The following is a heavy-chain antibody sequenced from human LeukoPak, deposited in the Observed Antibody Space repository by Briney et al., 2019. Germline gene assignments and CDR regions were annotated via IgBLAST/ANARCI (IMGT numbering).Heavy chain of an antibody. D-gene: IGHD3-22*01. J-gene: IGHJ4*02. CDR1: GGSISSSSYY. Sequence: SENLSLNCTVSGGSISSSSYYWGWIRQPPGKGLEWIGGIYYSGSTYYYPSLMSRVTVSVATSKNQLSLKLSSVTAADSAVDYCARFISDYYDISGFVVCDYWGQGTLVTVSS. V-gene: IGHV4-39*07. CDR3: ARFISDYYDISGFVVCDY. CDR2: IYYSGST.